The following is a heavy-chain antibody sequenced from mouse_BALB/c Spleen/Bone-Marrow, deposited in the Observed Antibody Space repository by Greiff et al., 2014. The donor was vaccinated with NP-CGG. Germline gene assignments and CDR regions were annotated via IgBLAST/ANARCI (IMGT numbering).Heavy chain of an antibody. CDR1: GFNIKDTY. D-gene: IGHD1-1*01. CDR3: AIYYYGSSGFAY. Sequence: VQLQQSGAELVKPGASVKLSCTASGFNIKDTYMHWVKQRPEQGLEWIGRIDPANGNTKYDPKFQGKATITADTSSNTAYLQLSSLTSEDTAVYDCAIYYYGSSGFAYWGQGTLVTVSA. CDR2: IDPANGNT. V-gene: IGHV14-3*02. J-gene: IGHJ3*01.